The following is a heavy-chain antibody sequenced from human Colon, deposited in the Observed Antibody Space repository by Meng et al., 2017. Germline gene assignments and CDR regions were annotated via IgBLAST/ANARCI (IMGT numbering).Heavy chain of an antibody. CDR3: ASRGSYYWTGDFDY. CDR2: ISSSGSTI. J-gene: IGHJ4*02. D-gene: IGHD1-26*01. CDR1: GFTFSDYY. V-gene: IGHV3-11*04. Sequence: GGSLRLSCAASGFTFSDYYMSWIRQAQGKGREGVSYISSSGSTIDYADSVKGRFTISRDNAKNSLYLKMNSLRAEDTAVYNCASRGSYYWTGDFDYWGQGTLVTVSS.